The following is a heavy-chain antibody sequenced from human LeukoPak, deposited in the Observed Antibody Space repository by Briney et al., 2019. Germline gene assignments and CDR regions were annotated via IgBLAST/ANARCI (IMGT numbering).Heavy chain of an antibody. CDR1: GGSISSYY. CDR3: ARLSTGGYGMDV. D-gene: IGHD3-10*01. CDR2: IFYIGTT. Sequence: PSETLSLTCTVSGGSISSYYWTWIRQPPGKGLEWIGYIFYIGTTNYNPSLESRVTISVDTSNNQFSLKLSSVTAADTAVYYCARLSTGGYGMDVWGQGTTVTVSS. J-gene: IGHJ6*02. V-gene: IGHV4-59*08.